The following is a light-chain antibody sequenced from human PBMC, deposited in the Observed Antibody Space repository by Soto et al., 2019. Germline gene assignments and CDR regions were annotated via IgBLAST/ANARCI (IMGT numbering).Light chain of an antibody. CDR3: QQYGSPWT. Sequence: ESVLTQSPGTLSLSPGERATLSCRASQSVSSSYLAWYQQKPGQAPRLLIYATSSRAAGIPDRFTGSGSGTDFTLTISRLEPEDFAVYYCQQYGSPWTFGQGTKVDIK. CDR2: ATS. V-gene: IGKV3-20*01. CDR1: QSVSSSY. J-gene: IGKJ1*01.